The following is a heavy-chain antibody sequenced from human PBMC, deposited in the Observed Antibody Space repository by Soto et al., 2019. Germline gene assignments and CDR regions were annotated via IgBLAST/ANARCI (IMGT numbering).Heavy chain of an antibody. D-gene: IGHD3-16*01. J-gene: IGHJ4*02. CDR2: TNEDGSTI. Sequence: EVQLVESGGGLVQPGGSLRLSCAASGFTFSSYWMHWVRQAPGKGLVWVSRTNEDGSTINYADSVKGRFTISRDNAKNTLYREMNSRRAEDTVVYYCTGDRGGGGGYWGQGTLVTVSS. CDR3: TGDRGGGGGY. V-gene: IGHV3-74*01. CDR1: GFTFSSYW.